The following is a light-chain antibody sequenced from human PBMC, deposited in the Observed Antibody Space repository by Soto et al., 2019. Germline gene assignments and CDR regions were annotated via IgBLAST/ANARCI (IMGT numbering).Light chain of an antibody. Sequence: EIVLTQSPATLSLSPGERATLSCRASQSVSSYFAWYQQKTGQAPRLLIYEASNRATGTPARFSGSGSGTDFTLTISSLEPEDFAVYYCLQHSNWPTTFGQGTRLEIK. CDR2: EAS. J-gene: IGKJ5*01. CDR1: QSVSSY. V-gene: IGKV3-11*01. CDR3: LQHSNWPTT.